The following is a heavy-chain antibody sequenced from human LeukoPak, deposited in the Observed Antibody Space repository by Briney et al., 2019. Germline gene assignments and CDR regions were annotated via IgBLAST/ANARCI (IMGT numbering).Heavy chain of an antibody. J-gene: IGHJ4*02. D-gene: IGHD3-10*01. CDR3: AREATWVRGVINPLDY. CDR2: TYYRSNWIN. CDR1: GDSVSSNSAA. V-gene: IGHV6-1*01. Sequence: SQALSLTCAIPGDSVSSNSAAWNWIRQSPSRCLEWLGRTYYRSNWINDYAVSVKSRMTINPDTSRNQFSLQLNSVTPEDTAVYYCAREATWVRGVINPLDYWGQGTLVTVSS.